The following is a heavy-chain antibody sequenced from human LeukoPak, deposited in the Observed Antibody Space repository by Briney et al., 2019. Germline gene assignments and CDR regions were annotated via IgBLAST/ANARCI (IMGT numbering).Heavy chain of an antibody. CDR3: AKRADYTMVRGVGGYFDY. Sequence: GGSLRLSCAASGFTFSSYGMHWVRQAPGKGLEWVAVISYDGSNKYYADSVKGRFTISRDNSKNTLYLQMKSLRAEDTAVYYCAKRADYTMVRGVGGYFDYWGQGTLVTVSS. J-gene: IGHJ4*02. V-gene: IGHV3-30*18. CDR2: ISYDGSNK. CDR1: GFTFSSYG. D-gene: IGHD3-10*01.